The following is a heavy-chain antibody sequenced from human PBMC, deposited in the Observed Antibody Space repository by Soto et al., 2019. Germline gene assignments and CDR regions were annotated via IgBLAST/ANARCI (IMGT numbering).Heavy chain of an antibody. D-gene: IGHD2-15*01. Sequence: SETLSLTCTVSGGSISSYYWSWIRQPPGKGLEWIGYIYYSGSTNYNPPLKSRVTISVDTSKNQFSLKLSSVTAADTAVYYCARDRKDCSGGSCYLTFDYWGQGTLVTVSS. CDR2: IYYSGST. V-gene: IGHV4-59*01. CDR3: ARDRKDCSGGSCYLTFDY. CDR1: GGSISSYY. J-gene: IGHJ4*02.